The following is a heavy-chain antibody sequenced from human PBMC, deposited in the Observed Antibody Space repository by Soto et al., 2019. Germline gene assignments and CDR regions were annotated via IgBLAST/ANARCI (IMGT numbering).Heavy chain of an antibody. CDR2: IYHSGST. CDR3: AREKGGYSYGRYYYYMDV. CDR1: SGSISSSNW. Sequence: SETLSLTCAVSSGSISSSNWWSWVRQPPGKGLEWIGEIYHSGSTNYNPSLKSRVTISVDKSKNQFSLKLSSVTAADTAVYYCAREKGGYSYGRYYYYMDVWGKGTTVTVSS. J-gene: IGHJ6*03. D-gene: IGHD5-18*01. V-gene: IGHV4-4*02.